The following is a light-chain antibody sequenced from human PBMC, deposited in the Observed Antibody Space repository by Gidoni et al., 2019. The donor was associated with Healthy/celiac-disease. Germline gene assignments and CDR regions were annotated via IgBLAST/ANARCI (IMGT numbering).Light chain of an antibody. V-gene: IGKV3-15*01. CDR2: GAS. CDR3: QQYNNWPYT. CDR1: QSLSSN. Sequence: IVMTQSPATLSVSPGERATLSCRASQSLSSNLAWYQQKPGQAPRLLIYGASTRSTGIPARFRGSGSGTEFTLTISSLQSEDFAVYYCQQYNNWPYTFGQGTKLEIK. J-gene: IGKJ2*01.